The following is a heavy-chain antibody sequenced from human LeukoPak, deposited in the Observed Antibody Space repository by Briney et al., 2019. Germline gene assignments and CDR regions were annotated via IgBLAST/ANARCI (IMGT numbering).Heavy chain of an antibody. J-gene: IGHJ4*02. CDR1: GYTFTGYF. V-gene: IGHV1-2*02. CDR2: INPDSGVT. Sequence: GASVKVSCKTSGYTFTGYFMHWVRQAPGQGLEWLGWINPDSGVTKYAQKFQGRVTMTRDTSISTAYMELSRLRSDDTAVYYCARVGTMATEDYWGQGTLVTVSS. D-gene: IGHD4/OR15-4a*01. CDR3: ARVGTMATEDY.